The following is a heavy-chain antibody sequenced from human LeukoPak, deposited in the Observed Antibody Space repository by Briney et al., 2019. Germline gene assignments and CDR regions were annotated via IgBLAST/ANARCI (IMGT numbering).Heavy chain of an antibody. V-gene: IGHV1-46*01. CDR1: GYTFTSYY. CDR2: INPSGGST. J-gene: IGHJ6*02. CDR3: ARGATNYYYYGMDV. Sequence: ASVKVSCKASGYTFTSYYIHWVRQAPGQGLEWMGIINPSGGSTSYAQKFQGRVTMTRDTSISTAYMELSRLRSDDTAVYYCARGATNYYYYGMDVWGQGTTVTVSS.